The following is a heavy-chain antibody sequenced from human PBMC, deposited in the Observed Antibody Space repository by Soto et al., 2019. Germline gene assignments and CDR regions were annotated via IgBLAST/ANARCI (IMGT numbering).Heavy chain of an antibody. V-gene: IGHV4-4*07. CDR2: IYTSGST. Sequence: SESLALACAVSGGCISSYYGSWIRQPAGKGLEWIGRIYTSGSTNYNPSLKSRVTMSVDTSKNQFSLKLSSVTAADTAVYYCAGGDYRPIFDYWGQGTLVTV. CDR3: AGGDYRPIFDY. J-gene: IGHJ4*02. D-gene: IGHD4-17*01. CDR1: GGCISSYY.